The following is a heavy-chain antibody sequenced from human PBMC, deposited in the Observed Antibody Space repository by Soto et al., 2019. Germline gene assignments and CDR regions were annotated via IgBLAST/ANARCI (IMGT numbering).Heavy chain of an antibody. CDR2: IYYSGST. J-gene: IGHJ4*02. CDR3: ARDRRGGNGSGSYFGMVTATDSYYFDY. CDR1: GGSISSGGYY. D-gene: IGHD3-10*01. V-gene: IGHV4-31*03. Sequence: QVQLQESGPGLVKPSQTLSLTCTVSGGSISSGGYYWSWIRQHPGKGLEWIGYIYYSGSTYYNPSLKSRVTIPVDTSKNQFSLKLSSVTAADTAVYYCARDRRGGNGSGSYFGMVTATDSYYFDYWGQGTLVTVSS.